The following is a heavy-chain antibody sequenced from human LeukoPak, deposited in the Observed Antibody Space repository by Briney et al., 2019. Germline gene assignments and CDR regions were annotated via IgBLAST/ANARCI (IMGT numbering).Heavy chain of an antibody. J-gene: IGHJ6*03. V-gene: IGHV3-30*02. CDR2: IRYDGSNK. CDR3: AKGLYCSSTSCRRYYYYYMDV. CDR1: GFTFSSYG. D-gene: IGHD2-2*01. Sequence: GSLRLSCAASGFTFSSYGMHWVRQAPGKGLEWVAFIRYDGSNKYYADSVKGRFTISRDNSKNTLYLQMNSLRAEDTAVYYCAKGLYCSSTSCRRYYYYYMDVWGKGTTVTVSS.